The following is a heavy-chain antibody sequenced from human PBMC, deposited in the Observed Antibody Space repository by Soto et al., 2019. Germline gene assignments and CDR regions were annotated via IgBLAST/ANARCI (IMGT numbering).Heavy chain of an antibody. CDR3: AAHDSGGYYAEY. CDR2: IHYSGGN. CDR1: GDSVTISDYY. J-gene: IGHJ4*02. V-gene: IGHV4-39*01. Sequence: QLQLQESGPGLVKPSETLSLTCTVSGDSVTISDYYWGWIRQPPGKGLEWIGGIHYSGGNYYNPSLKSRVPSSGDTSKKQFSMKLTSVTAADAAVYYCAAHDSGGYYAEYWGQGTLVTVSA. D-gene: IGHD3-22*01.